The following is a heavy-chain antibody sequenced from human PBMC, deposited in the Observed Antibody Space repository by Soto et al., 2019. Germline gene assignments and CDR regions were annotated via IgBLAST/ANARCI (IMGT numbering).Heavy chain of an antibody. CDR1: GASIISIDW. J-gene: IGHJ4*02. CDR3: ASDFKAPNDAWAFDN. V-gene: IGHV4-4*02. Sequence: QVQLQESGPGLVMPSGTLSLTCAVSGASIISIDWWNWVRQPPGKGLEWIGEISHSGTTIYNPSLEGRVTISVDVSKNHFSLNLTSVTAADTAVYFCASDFKAPNDAWAFDNWGQGTLVTVSS. D-gene: IGHD3-16*01. CDR2: ISHSGTT.